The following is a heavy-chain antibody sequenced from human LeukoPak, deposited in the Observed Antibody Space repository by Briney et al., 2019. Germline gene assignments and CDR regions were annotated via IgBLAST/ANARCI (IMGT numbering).Heavy chain of an antibody. CDR1: DGSINSYY. CDR3: ARLHSGSFRSFDY. J-gene: IGHJ4*02. Sequence: SETLSLTCSVSDGSINSYYWNWIRRPPGKGLEWIGYIYYNGNTNYSPSLKSRVTMSVDTSKNQFSLKLSSVTAADTAVYYCARLHSGSFRSFDYWGQGTLVTVSS. D-gene: IGHD1-26*01. CDR2: IYYNGNT. V-gene: IGHV4-59*08.